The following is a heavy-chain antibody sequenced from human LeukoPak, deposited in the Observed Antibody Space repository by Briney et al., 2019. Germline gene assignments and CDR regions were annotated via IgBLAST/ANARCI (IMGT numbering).Heavy chain of an antibody. CDR3: ARVMGNWRGIDY. J-gene: IGHJ4*02. Sequence: PSETLSLTCTVSGYSISSGYYWGWIRQPPGKGLEWIGSIYQSGSTYYNPSLKSRLTISVDTSKNQFSLKLSSVTAADTAVYYCARVMGNWRGIDYWGQGTLVTVSS. D-gene: IGHD1-1*01. V-gene: IGHV4-38-2*02. CDR2: IYQSGST. CDR1: GYSISSGYY.